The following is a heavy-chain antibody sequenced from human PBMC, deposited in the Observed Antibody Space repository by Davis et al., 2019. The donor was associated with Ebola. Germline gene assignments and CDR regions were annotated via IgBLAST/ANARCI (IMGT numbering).Heavy chain of an antibody. V-gene: IGHV1-18*01. CDR2: LSAYNDNT. J-gene: IGHJ6*02. CDR3: ARDTSISSSSSSYYYYGLDV. CDR1: GYTFTSYG. Sequence: ASVKVSCKASGYTFTSYGISWVRQAPGQGLEWMGWLSAYNDNTNYAQKLQGRVTMTTDTSTSTAYLELRSLRSDDTAVYFCARDTSISSSSSSYYYYGLDVWGQGTTVTVSS. D-gene: IGHD6-6*01.